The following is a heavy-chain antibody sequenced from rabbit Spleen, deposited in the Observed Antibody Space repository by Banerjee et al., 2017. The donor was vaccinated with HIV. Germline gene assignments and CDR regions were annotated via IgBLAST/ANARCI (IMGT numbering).Heavy chain of an antibody. J-gene: IGHJ4*01. V-gene: IGHV1S45*01. CDR3: ARDSAGVIGWNFSL. Sequence: EQLEESGGGLVKPEGSLTLTCKASGVSFSDKDVMCWVRQAPGKGLEWIACINIVTGKAVYASWAKGRFTISTTSSTTVTLQMTSLTAADTATYFCARDSAGVIGWNFSLWGQGTLVTVS. CDR1: GVSFSDKDV. D-gene: IGHD1-1*01. CDR2: INIVTGKA.